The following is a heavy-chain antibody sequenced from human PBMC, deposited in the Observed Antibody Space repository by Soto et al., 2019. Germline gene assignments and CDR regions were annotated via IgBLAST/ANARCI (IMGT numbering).Heavy chain of an antibody. D-gene: IGHD2-15*01. CDR1: GGSISSYY. V-gene: IGHV4-59*01. CDR2: IYYSGST. Sequence: SETLSLTCTVSGGSISSYYWSWIRQPPGKGLEWIGYIYYSGSTNYNPSLKSRVTISVDTSKNQFSLKLSSVTAADTAVYYCARAPGDLLYCSGGSCHPPLDYFDYWGQGTLVTVSS. J-gene: IGHJ4*02. CDR3: ARAPGDLLYCSGGSCHPPLDYFDY.